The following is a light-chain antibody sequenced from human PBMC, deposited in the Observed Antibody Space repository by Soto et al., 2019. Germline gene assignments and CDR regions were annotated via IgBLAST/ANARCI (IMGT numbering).Light chain of an antibody. CDR2: GAS. CDR3: QQYGGSPLVT. V-gene: IGKV3-20*01. Sequence: EVVLTQSPGTLSLSPGERATLSCRASQGVTTAYLAWYQHKPGQAPRLLIYGASNRATGIPDRFSGSGSGAAFTLTISRLEPEDLAWYSCQQYGGSPLVTFVHGTTLD. CDR1: QGVTTAY. J-gene: IGKJ3*01.